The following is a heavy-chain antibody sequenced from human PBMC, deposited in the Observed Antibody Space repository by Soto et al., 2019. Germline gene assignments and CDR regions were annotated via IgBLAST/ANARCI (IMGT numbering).Heavy chain of an antibody. Sequence: QVQLVESGGGVVQPGRSLRLSCAASGFTFSSYAMHWVRQAPGKGLEWVAVISYDGRNKYYADSVKGRFTISRDNSKNTLYLHMNILRAEDTAVYYCARTPRGQCELPYCYYGMDVWGQLSTV. D-gene: IGHD1-26*01. J-gene: IGHJ6*02. CDR1: GFTFSSYA. CDR2: ISYDGRNK. V-gene: IGHV3-30*04. CDR3: ARTPRGQCELPYCYYGMDV.